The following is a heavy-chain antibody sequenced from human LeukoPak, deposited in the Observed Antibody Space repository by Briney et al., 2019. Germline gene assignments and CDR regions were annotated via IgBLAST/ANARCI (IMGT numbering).Heavy chain of an antibody. Sequence: APVKVSCKSSGYTFTNYGITWVRQAPGQGLEWMGWISGYSGNTNYAQKLQGRVTITTDTSTSTAYMELRSLRSDDTAVYYCARDCSSTSCIFDYWGQGTLVTVSS. CDR3: ARDCSSTSCIFDY. D-gene: IGHD2-2*01. V-gene: IGHV1-18*01. CDR2: ISGYSGNT. J-gene: IGHJ4*02. CDR1: GYTFTNYG.